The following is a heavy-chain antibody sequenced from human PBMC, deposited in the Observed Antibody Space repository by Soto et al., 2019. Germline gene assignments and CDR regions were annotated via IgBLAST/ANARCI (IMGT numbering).Heavy chain of an antibody. CDR2: ISAQNGNT. D-gene: IGHD1-1*01. CDR3: ARGRYGDY. V-gene: IGHV1-18*01. Sequence: QVHLVQSGAEVKKPGASVKVSCKASGYTFTSYGITWVRQATGQGLEWMGWISAQNGNTDYAQKLQGRVIVTRDTSTSTAYMELRSLRSDDTAVYYCARGRYGDYWGQGALVTVSS. J-gene: IGHJ4*02. CDR1: GYTFTSYG.